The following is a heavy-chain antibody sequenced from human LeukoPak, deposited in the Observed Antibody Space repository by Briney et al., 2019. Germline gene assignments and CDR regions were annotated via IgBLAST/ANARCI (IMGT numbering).Heavy chain of an antibody. D-gene: IGHD3-22*01. V-gene: IGHV1-69*05. CDR2: IIPIFGTA. CDR3: AREGGYDSSGYYPY. CDR1: GGTFSSYA. Sequence: ASVKVSCKASGGTFSSYAISWVRQAPGQGLEWMGGIIPIFGTANYAQKFQGRVTITTDESTSTAYMELSSLRSEDSAVYYCAREGGYDSSGYYPYWGQGTLVTVSS. J-gene: IGHJ4*02.